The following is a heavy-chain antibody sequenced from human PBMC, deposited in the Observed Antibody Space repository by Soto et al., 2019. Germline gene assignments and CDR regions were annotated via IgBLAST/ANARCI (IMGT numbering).Heavy chain of an antibody. Sequence: PSETLSLTCAVSGGSISSGGYYWSWIRQHPGKGLEWIGYIYYSGSTYYNPSLKSRVTISVDTSKNQFSLKLSSVTAADTAVYYCARADSSRGERWGQGTLVTVSS. D-gene: IGHD6-13*01. CDR3: ARADSSRGER. CDR2: IYYSGST. CDR1: GGSISSGGYY. J-gene: IGHJ4*02. V-gene: IGHV4-31*11.